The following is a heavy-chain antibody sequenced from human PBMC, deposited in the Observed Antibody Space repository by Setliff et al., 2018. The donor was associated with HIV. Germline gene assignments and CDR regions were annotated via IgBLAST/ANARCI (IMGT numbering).Heavy chain of an antibody. CDR2: IYATGST. J-gene: IGHJ4*02. CDR3: GKADCSAGSCPDY. D-gene: IGHD2-15*01. CDR1: GYSISSGYY. V-gene: IGHV4-38-2*01. Sequence: PSETLSLTCGVSGYSISSGYYWVWIRQPPGKGLEWIGSIYATGSTFYNPSLKSRVTISIDTSRNQFSLKLTSVTDADTAVYFCGKADCSAGSCPDYWGRGTLVTVSS.